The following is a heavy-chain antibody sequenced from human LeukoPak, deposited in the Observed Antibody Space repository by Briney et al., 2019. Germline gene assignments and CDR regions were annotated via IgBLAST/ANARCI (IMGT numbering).Heavy chain of an antibody. CDR2: ISYDGSNK. Sequence: GGSLRLSCAASGFILSSYGMHWVRQAPGKGLEWVAVISYDGSNKYYADSVKGRFTISRDNSKNKLYLQMNSLRAEDTAVYYCAKVLDQYRDGSPIDYWGQGTLVTVSS. V-gene: IGHV3-33*06. D-gene: IGHD5-18*01. CDR3: AKVLDQYRDGSPIDY. J-gene: IGHJ4*02. CDR1: GFILSSYG.